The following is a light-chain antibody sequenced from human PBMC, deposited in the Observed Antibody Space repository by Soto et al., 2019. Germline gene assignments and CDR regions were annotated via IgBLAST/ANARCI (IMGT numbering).Light chain of an antibody. Sequence: EIGLTQSPGTLSLSPGERATLSCRASQNVGSRYLAWYQQKPGQAPRLLIYGTSNRATGIPDRFSGSGSGTDFSLTISSLEPGDLAVYYCQQYGSSPRTFGQGTKV. CDR1: QNVGSRY. J-gene: IGKJ1*01. V-gene: IGKV3-20*01. CDR3: QQYGSSPRT. CDR2: GTS.